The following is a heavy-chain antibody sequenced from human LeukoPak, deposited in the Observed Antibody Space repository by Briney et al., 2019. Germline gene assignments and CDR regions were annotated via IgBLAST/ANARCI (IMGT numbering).Heavy chain of an antibody. J-gene: IGHJ6*02. D-gene: IGHD3-10*01. CDR3: ARADHGSGSLYYYGMDV. Sequence: SETLSLTCTVSGASISGYYWSWIRQPPGKGLEWIGYVYYSGSTKYHPSLKSRVTISVDTSMNQFSLKLASVTAADTAVYYCARADHGSGSLYYYGMDVWGQGATVTASS. CDR1: GASISGYY. V-gene: IGHV4-59*01. CDR2: VYYSGST.